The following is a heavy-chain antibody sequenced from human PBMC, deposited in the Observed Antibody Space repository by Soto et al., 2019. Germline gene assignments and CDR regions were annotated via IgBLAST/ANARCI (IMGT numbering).Heavy chain of an antibody. J-gene: IGHJ4*02. CDR3: ARGAFGSYYVDY. Sequence: GGSLRLSCAASGFTFTSYWIHWVRQAPGKGLLWMSRIKGDETTSSYADSVKGRFTISRDNAKNTVYLQMNSLRAEDTAVYYCARGAFGSYYVDYWGQGTLVIVSS. V-gene: IGHV3-74*01. CDR1: GFTFTSYW. D-gene: IGHD3-10*01. CDR2: IKGDETTS.